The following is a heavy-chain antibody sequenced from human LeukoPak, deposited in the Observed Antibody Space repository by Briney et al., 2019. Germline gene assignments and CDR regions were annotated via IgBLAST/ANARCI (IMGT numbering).Heavy chain of an antibody. CDR1: GAPLNNYY. J-gene: IGHJ5*02. D-gene: IGHD4-17*01. V-gene: IGHV4-59*08. Sequence: SETLSLTCTVSGAPLNNYYWNWVRQPPGKEPEGIGNVDYSGSTRYNPSLKSRATMSLDSSKNQFSLRLTSVTAADMAVYYCAMQVGIYGDYNNWFDPWGQGARVTVSS. CDR3: AMQVGIYGDYNNWFDP. CDR2: VDYSGST.